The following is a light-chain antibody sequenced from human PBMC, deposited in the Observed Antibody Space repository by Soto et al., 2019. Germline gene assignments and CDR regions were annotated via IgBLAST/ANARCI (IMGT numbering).Light chain of an antibody. CDR2: DAS. CDR1: QSISSW. V-gene: IGKV1-5*01. CDR3: QQYNSYPLT. Sequence: DIQLTQSASTLLASLGDRVSIPSRASQSISSWLAWYKQKPGKAPKLLIYDASSLESGVPSRFRGSGSGTDFTLTISSLKPDDFATYYCQQYNSYPLTFGGGTKVDI. J-gene: IGKJ4*01.